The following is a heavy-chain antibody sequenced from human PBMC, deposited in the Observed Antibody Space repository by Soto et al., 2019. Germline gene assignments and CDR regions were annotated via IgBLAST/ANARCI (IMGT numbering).Heavy chain of an antibody. D-gene: IGHD1-26*01. CDR3: ARGEDA. CDR2: IYYSGTT. J-gene: IGHJ5*02. V-gene: IGHV4-30-4*01. CDR1: GGSISSGDYS. Sequence: PSETLSLTCTVSGGSISSGDYSWNWIRQPPGKGLEWIGHIYYSGTTSYNPSLKSRVTMSVDTSENQFSLKLTSVTAADRAVYYCARGEDAWGPGTLVTVSS.